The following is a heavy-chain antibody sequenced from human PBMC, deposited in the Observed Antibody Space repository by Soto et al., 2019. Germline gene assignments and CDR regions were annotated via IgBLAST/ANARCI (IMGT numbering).Heavy chain of an antibody. CDR3: ARDRSSGVDY. J-gene: IGHJ4*02. CDR2: IYYSGST. Sequence: QVQLQESGPGLVKPSETLSLTCTVSGGSISSYYWSWIRQPPGKGLEWIGYIYYSGSTNYNPSLKSRVTISVDTSKNQFSLKLSSVTAADTAVYYCARDRSSGVDYWGQGTLVTVSS. D-gene: IGHD6-6*01. CDR1: GGSISSYY. V-gene: IGHV4-59*01.